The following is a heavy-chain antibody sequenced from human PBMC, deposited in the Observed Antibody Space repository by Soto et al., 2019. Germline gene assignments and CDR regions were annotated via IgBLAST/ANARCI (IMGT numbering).Heavy chain of an antibody. V-gene: IGHV4-59*08. CDR2: IYYSGNT. Sequence: PSETLSLTCTVSGDSISSYFWSWFRQPPGKGLEWIAYIYYSGNTKYNPSLKSRVTMSIDTATNMLSLTLSSVTAADTAVYYCARHEGSPLYFKHWGQGALVTVSS. CDR3: ARHEGSPLYFKH. J-gene: IGHJ1*01. D-gene: IGHD6-13*01. CDR1: GDSISSYF.